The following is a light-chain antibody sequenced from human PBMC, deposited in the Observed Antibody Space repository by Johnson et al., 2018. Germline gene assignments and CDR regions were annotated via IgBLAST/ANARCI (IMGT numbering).Light chain of an antibody. CDR3: GTWDSSLSAGNV. CDR1: SSNIGNNY. CDR2: ENN. Sequence: QSVLTQPPSVAAAPGQKVTISCSGSSSNIGNNYVSWYQQLPGTAPNLIIYENNNRTSGIPDRFSGSKSGTSATLRITGLHTGDEADYYCGTWDSSLSAGNVFGTGTKVTVL. V-gene: IGLV1-51*02. J-gene: IGLJ1*01.